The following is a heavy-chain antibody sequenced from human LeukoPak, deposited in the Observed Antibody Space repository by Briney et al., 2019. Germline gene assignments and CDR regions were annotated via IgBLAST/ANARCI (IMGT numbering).Heavy chain of an antibody. CDR1: GFTVSNNY. CDR2: IYSGGST. J-gene: IGHJ4*02. V-gene: IGHV3-66*01. CDR3: ARGRVSVYSSSWYYGN. Sequence: GGSLRLSCAASGFTVSNNYMSWVRQAPGEGLEWVSVIYSGGSTYYADSVKGRFTISRDNSKNTLYLQMNSLRAEDTALYYCARGRVSVYSSSWYYGNWGQGTLVTVSS. D-gene: IGHD6-13*01.